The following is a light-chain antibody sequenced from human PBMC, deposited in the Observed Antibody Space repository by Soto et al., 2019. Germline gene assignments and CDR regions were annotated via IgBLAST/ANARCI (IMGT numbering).Light chain of an antibody. V-gene: IGKV3-11*01. CDR2: DAS. J-gene: IGKJ3*01. CDR3: QHRTNWPPFT. Sequence: EIVLTQSPATLSLSPGDRATLSCRASQSISSSLAWYQQKPGQAPRLLIYDASNRAAGIPARFSGSGSGTDFPLTISVLEPEDFAVYYCQHRTNWPPFTFGPGTKVDVK. CDR1: QSISSS.